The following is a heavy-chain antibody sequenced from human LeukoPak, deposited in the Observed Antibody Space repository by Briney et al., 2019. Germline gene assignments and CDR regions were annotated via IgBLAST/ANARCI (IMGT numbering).Heavy chain of an antibody. CDR1: GGSFSGYY. CDR3: ARGDYYESSGYAHAFDI. D-gene: IGHD3-22*01. J-gene: IGHJ3*02. CDR2: INHSGST. Sequence: SETLSLTCAVYGGSFSGYYWSWIRQPPGKGLEWIGEINHSGSTNYNPSLKSRVTISVDTSKYQFSLKLSSVTAADTAVYYCARGDYYESSGYAHAFDIWGQGTMVTVSS. V-gene: IGHV4-34*01.